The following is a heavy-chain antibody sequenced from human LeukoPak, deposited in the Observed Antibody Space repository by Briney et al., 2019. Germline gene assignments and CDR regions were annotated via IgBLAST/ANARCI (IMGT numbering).Heavy chain of an antibody. Sequence: GGSLRLSCAASGFTFSSYGMHWVRQAPGKGLEWVAVISYGGSNKYYADSVKGRFTISRDNSKNTLYLQMNSLRAEDTAVYYCANTGYSSGWYDYWGQGTLVTVSS. D-gene: IGHD6-19*01. J-gene: IGHJ4*02. CDR3: ANTGYSSGWYDY. CDR1: GFTFSSYG. CDR2: ISYGGSNK. V-gene: IGHV3-30*18.